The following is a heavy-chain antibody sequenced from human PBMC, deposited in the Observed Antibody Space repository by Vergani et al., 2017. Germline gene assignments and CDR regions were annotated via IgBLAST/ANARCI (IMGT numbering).Heavy chain of an antibody. CDR3: ARGIHCGGDCYSNDAFDI. J-gene: IGHJ3*02. CDR2: INPIFGTA. D-gene: IGHD2-21*02. V-gene: IGHV1-69*01. Sequence: QVQLVQSGAEVKKPGASVKVSCKASGYTFTGYYMHWVRQAPGQGLEWMGWINPIFGTANYAQKFQGRVTITADESTSTAYMELSSLRSEDTAVYYCARGIHCGGDCYSNDAFDIWGQGTMVTVSS. CDR1: GYTFTGYY.